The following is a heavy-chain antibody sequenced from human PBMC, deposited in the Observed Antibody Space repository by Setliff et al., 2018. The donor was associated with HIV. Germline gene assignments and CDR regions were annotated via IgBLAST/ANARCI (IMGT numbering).Heavy chain of an antibody. J-gene: IGHJ4*02. V-gene: IGHV4-4*02. Sequence: SETLSLTCAVSRGSISSDNWWTWLRQPPGKGLEWIGEIYHSGSTNYNASLKSRVTISIDESKSQFSLKLSSVTAADTALYYCARGQHSSTWGALFDYWGQGTLVTVSS. D-gene: IGHD6-13*01. CDR1: RGSISSDNW. CDR3: ARGQHSSTWGALFDY. CDR2: IYHSGST.